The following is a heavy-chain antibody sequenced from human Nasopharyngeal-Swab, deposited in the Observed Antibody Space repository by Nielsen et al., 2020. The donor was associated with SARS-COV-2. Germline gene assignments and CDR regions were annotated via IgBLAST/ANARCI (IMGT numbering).Heavy chain of an antibody. Sequence: SVKVSCKASGGTFSSYAISWVRQAPGQGLEWMGGIIPIFGTANYAQKFQGRVTITADESTSTAYMELSSLRSEDTAVYYCARLAVLDQLRATLFDYWGQGTLVTVSS. CDR1: GGTFSSYA. CDR2: IIPIFGTA. D-gene: IGHD2-2*01. CDR3: ARLAVLDQLRATLFDY. V-gene: IGHV1-69*13. J-gene: IGHJ4*02.